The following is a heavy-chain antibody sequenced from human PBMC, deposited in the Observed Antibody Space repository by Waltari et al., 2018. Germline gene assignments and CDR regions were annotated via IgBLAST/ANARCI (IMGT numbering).Heavy chain of an antibody. CDR3: ARDYYDFWSGYEYSGGSFDY. D-gene: IGHD3-3*01. V-gene: IGHV4-39*07. Sequence: QLQLQESGPGLVKPSATLSLTCTVSVGSISSSSYYWGWIRQPHGTGLEWIGSIYYSGSTYYNPSLKSRVTISVDTSKNQFSLKLSSVTAADTAVYYCARDYYDFWSGYEYSGGSFDYWGQGTLVTVSS. J-gene: IGHJ4*02. CDR1: VGSISSSSYY. CDR2: IYYSGST.